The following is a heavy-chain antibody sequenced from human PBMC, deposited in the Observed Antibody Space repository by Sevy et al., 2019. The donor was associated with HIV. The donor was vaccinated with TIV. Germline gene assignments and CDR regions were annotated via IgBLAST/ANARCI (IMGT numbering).Heavy chain of an antibody. V-gene: IGHV1-69*04. D-gene: IGHD2-2*01. J-gene: IGHJ5*02. CDR3: ARARLGYCSSTSCPNWFDP. CDR2: IIPILGIA. Sequence: ASVKVSCKASGGTFSSYAMSWVRQAPGQGLEWMGRIIPILGIANYAQKFQGRVTITADKSTSTAYMELSSLRSEDTAVYYCARARLGYCSSTSCPNWFDPWGQGTLVTVSS. CDR1: GGTFSSYA.